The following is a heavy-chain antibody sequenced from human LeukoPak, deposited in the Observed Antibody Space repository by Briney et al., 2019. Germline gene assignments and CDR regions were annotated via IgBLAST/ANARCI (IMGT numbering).Heavy chain of an antibody. Sequence: ASVKVSCKASGFTFTSSAMQWVRQARGQRLEWIGWTVVGSGNTNYAQKFQERVTITRDMSTSTAYMELSSLRSEDTAVYYCAAYYYDSSGYYREFDYWGQGTLVTVSS. CDR3: AAYYYDSSGYYREFDY. J-gene: IGHJ4*02. V-gene: IGHV1-58*02. D-gene: IGHD3-22*01. CDR2: TVVGSGNT. CDR1: GFTFTSSA.